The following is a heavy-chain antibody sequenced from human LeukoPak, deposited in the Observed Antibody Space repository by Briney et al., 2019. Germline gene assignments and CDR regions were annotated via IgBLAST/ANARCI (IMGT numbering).Heavy chain of an antibody. Sequence: ASVKVSCKASGYTFTGYYMHWMRQAPGQGLEWMGWINPNSGGTNYAQKFQGRVTMTRDTSISTAYMELSRLRSDDTAVYYCAKSSSGYYEDYWGQETLVTVSS. D-gene: IGHD3-22*01. CDR1: GYTFTGYY. CDR3: AKSSSGYYEDY. CDR2: INPNSGGT. J-gene: IGHJ4*02. V-gene: IGHV1-2*02.